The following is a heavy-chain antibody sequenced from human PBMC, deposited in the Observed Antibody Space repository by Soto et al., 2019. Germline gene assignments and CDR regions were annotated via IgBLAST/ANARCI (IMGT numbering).Heavy chain of an antibody. V-gene: IGHV4-30-4*01. CDR1: GGSISSGDYY. CDR3: ARFRYDMGEDYFDY. Sequence: PSETLSLTCTVSGGSISSGDYYWSWIRQPPGKGLEWIGYIYYSGGTYYSPSLKSRVTISVDTSKNQFSLKLSSVTAADTAVYYCARFRYDMGEDYFDYWGQGTLVTVSS. J-gene: IGHJ4*02. D-gene: IGHD3-9*01. CDR2: IYYSGGT.